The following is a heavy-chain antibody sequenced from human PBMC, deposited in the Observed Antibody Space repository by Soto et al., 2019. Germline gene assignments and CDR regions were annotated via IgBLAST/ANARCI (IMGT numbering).Heavy chain of an antibody. Sequence: GGSLRLSCAAAGLTFSSYSMNWVRPATGKGLEWVSSISSSSSYIYYADSVKGRFTISRDNAKNSLYLQMNSLRAEDTAVYYCARDLEGYCSGGSCYPDFDYWGQGTLVTVSS. CDR1: GLTFSSYS. D-gene: IGHD2-15*01. CDR3: ARDLEGYCSGGSCYPDFDY. J-gene: IGHJ4*02. V-gene: IGHV3-21*01. CDR2: ISSSSSYI.